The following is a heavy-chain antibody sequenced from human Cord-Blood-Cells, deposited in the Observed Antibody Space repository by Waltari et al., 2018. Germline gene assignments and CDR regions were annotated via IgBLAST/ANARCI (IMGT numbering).Heavy chain of an antibody. V-gene: IGHV4-4*02. CDR1: GGSISSSNW. D-gene: IGHD3-22*01. Sequence: QVQLQESGPGLVKPSGTLSLTCAVPGGSISSSNWWSWVRQPPGKGLEWIGEIYHSGSTNYNPSLKSRVTISVDKSKNQFSLKLSSVTAADTAVYYCAREGHYYDSSGYYAFDIWGQGTMVTVSS. CDR3: AREGHYYDSSGYYAFDI. J-gene: IGHJ3*02. CDR2: IYHSGST.